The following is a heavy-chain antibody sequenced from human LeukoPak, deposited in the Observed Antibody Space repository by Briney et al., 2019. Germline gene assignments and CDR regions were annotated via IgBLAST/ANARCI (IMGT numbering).Heavy chain of an antibody. CDR3: ARGPPGYYYDSSGYYWFDY. J-gene: IGHJ4*02. Sequence: ASVKVSCKASGGTFSSYAISWVRQAPGQGLEWMGGIIPIFGTANYAQKFQGRVTITADKSTSTAYMELSSLRSEDTAVYYCARGPPGYYYDSSGYYWFDYWGQGTLVTVSS. CDR1: GGTFSSYA. V-gene: IGHV1-69*06. CDR2: IIPIFGTA. D-gene: IGHD3-22*01.